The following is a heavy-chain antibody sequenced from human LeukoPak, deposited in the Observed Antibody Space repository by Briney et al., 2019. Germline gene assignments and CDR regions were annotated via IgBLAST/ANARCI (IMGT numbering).Heavy chain of an antibody. D-gene: IGHD3-10*01. V-gene: IGHV3-23*01. Sequence: SGGSLRLSCAASGFTFSSYGMSWVRQAPGKGLEWVSAISGSGGSTHYADSVKGRFTISRDNSKNTLYLQMNSLRAEDTAVYYCAKDFGGAGSYQSYFDYWGQGTLVTVSS. CDR1: GFTFSSYG. J-gene: IGHJ4*02. CDR2: ISGSGGST. CDR3: AKDFGGAGSYQSYFDY.